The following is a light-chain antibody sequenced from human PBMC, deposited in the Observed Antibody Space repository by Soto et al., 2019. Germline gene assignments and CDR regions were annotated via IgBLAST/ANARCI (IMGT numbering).Light chain of an antibody. CDR2: EDN. CDR3: QSYDSSNQV. Sequence: QSVSESPGKTVTISCTRSSGSIASTYAQWYQQPPGSAPTTVIYEDNQRPSGVPDRFSGSIDSSSNSASLTISGLKTEDEADYYCQSYDSSNQVFGGGTKLTVL. CDR1: SGSIASTY. V-gene: IGLV6-57*03. J-gene: IGLJ3*02.